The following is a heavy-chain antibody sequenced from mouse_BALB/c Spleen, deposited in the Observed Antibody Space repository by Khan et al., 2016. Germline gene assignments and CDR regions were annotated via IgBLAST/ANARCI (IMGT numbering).Heavy chain of an antibody. CDR2: INPYNDGT. Sequence: VQLQQSGPELVKPGASVKMSRKASGYTFTSYVMHWVKQKPGQGLEWIGYINPYNDGTKYNEKFKGKATLTSDKSSSTAYMELSSLTSEDSAVYYCARSTMITFFDYWGQGTTLTVSS. CDR3: ARSTMITFFDY. CDR1: GYTFTSYV. J-gene: IGHJ2*01. V-gene: IGHV1S136*01. D-gene: IGHD2-4*01.